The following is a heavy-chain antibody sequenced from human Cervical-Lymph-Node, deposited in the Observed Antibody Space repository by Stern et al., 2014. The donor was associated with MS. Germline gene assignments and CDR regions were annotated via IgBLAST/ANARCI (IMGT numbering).Heavy chain of an antibody. CDR3: AHSLRRRNCSGGRCYYFDY. Sequence: QITLKESGPTLLKPTQTLTLTCTLSGLSVSTDGVGVGWIRQPPGKALEWLTIIYWDDDKRYNPSLKSRLTITKETAKNQVVLTMTNMDPVDTGTYYCAHSLRRRNCSGGRCYYFDYWGQGTLVTVSS. CDR2: IYWDDDK. J-gene: IGHJ4*02. V-gene: IGHV2-5*02. D-gene: IGHD2-15*01. CDR1: GLSVSTDGVG.